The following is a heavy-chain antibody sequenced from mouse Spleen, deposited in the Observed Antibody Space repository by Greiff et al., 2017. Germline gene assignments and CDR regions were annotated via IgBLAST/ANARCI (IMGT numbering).Heavy chain of an antibody. CDR1: GYSITSGYY. Sequence: ESGPGLVKPSQSLSLTCSVTGYSITSGYYWNWIRQFPGNKLEWMGYISYDGSNNYNPSLKNRISITRDTSKNQFFLKLNSVTTEDTATYYCARGEEDYDGFAYWGQGTLVTVSA. CDR3: ARGEEDYDGFAY. CDR2: ISYDGSN. J-gene: IGHJ3*01. V-gene: IGHV3-6*02. D-gene: IGHD2-4*01.